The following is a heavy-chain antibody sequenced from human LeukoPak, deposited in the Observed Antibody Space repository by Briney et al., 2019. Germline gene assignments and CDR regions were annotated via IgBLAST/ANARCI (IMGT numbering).Heavy chain of an antibody. Sequence: ASVKVSCKASGYTFTSYGISWVRQATGQGLEWMGWMNPNSGNTGYAQKFQGRVTMTRNTSVNTAYMELNSLRSEDTAVYYCARANPLDYWGQGTLVTVSS. J-gene: IGHJ4*02. V-gene: IGHV1-8*01. CDR2: MNPNSGNT. CDR3: ARANPLDY. CDR1: GYTFTSYG.